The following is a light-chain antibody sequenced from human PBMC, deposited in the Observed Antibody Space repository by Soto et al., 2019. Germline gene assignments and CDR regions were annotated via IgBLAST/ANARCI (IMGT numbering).Light chain of an antibody. J-gene: IGKJ1*01. Sequence: DIQLTQSPSTLSASVGDRVTIICRARQRISSWLAWYQQRPGKAPSLLIYDFSTLQGGVPSSFSGSGSRTEFTLSISSLQPDDFATYYCQQYNGSSWTFGQGTKVDI. CDR2: DFS. CDR3: QQYNGSSWT. V-gene: IGKV1-5*02. CDR1: QRISSW.